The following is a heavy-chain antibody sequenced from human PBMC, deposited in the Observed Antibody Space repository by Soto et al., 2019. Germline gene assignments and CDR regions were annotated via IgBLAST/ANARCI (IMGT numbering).Heavy chain of an antibody. V-gene: IGHV4-31*03. Sequence: SETLSLTCSVSGASITSGGSYWTWIRQHPGKGLEWIGNILYSEKNYYNPSLKSRVTISLDTSKNQFSLKVGSVTAADTAVYYCASSSLYGMDVWGQGTTVTVSS. CDR2: ILYSEKN. J-gene: IGHJ6*02. CDR1: GASITSGGSY. CDR3: ASSSLYGMDV.